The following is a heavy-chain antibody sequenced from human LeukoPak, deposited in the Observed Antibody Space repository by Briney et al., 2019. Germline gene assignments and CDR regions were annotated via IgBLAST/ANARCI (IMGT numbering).Heavy chain of an antibody. CDR2: ISGSGGST. J-gene: IGHJ4*02. V-gene: IGHV3-23*01. CDR1: GFTFSSYA. CDR3: AKDYDSSGYDLIDY. Sequence: GGSLRLSCAASGFTFSSYAMSWVRQAPGKGLEWVSAISGSGGSTYYADSVKGRFTISRDNSKNTVYLQMNGLRVEDTAVYYCAKDYDSSGYDLIDYWGQGTLVTASS. D-gene: IGHD3-22*01.